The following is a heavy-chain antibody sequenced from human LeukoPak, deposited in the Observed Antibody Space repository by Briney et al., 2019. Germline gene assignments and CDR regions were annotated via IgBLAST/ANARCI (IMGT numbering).Heavy chain of an antibody. CDR2: ISGSGGST. D-gene: IGHD1-26*01. Sequence: GGSLRLSCAASGFTFRSYAMSWVRQAPGKGLEWVSAISGSGGSTYYADSVRGRFTISRDDSKNTLYLHMNSLRAEDTALYYCARNYYEPTYDYYFDCWGQGTLVTVSS. V-gene: IGHV3-23*01. CDR3: ARNYYEPTYDYYFDC. J-gene: IGHJ4*02. CDR1: GFTFRSYA.